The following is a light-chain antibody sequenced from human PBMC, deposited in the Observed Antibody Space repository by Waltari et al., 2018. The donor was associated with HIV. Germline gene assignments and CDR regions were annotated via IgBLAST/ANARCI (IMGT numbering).Light chain of an antibody. V-gene: IGLV2-23*02. Sequence: QSALTQPASVSGSPGQSITISCTGTSSDVGRYYLFSWYQQHPGTAPKLMIYEVSKRPSGVSNRFSGSKSGNTASLTISGLQAEDEADYYWCSYAGSSTFVVFGGGTKLTVL. J-gene: IGLJ2*01. CDR1: SSDVGRYYL. CDR2: EVS. CDR3: CSYAGSSTFVV.